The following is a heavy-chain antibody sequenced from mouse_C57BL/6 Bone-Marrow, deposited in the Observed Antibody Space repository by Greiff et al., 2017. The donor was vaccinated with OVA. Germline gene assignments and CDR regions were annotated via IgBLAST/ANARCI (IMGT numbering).Heavy chain of an antibody. CDR3: ARRGSYYYGSSPFAY. D-gene: IGHD1-1*01. J-gene: IGHJ3*01. CDR1: GFTFSSYA. CDR2: ISDGGSYT. V-gene: IGHV5-4*03. Sequence: EVMLVESGGGLVKPGGSLKLSCAASGFTFSSYAMSWVRQTPDKRLEWVATISDGGSYTSYPDNVKGRFTLSRDNAKNNLYLQMSHLKSEDAAMYYCARRGSYYYGSSPFAYWGKGTLVTVSA.